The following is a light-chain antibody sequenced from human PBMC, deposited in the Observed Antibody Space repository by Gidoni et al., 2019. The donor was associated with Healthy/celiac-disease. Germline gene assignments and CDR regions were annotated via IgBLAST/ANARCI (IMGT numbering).Light chain of an antibody. CDR1: HSVSSSY. J-gene: IGKJ3*01. CDR2: GAS. CDR3: QQYCSSPFT. Sequence: EIVLTQSPGTLSLSPGERATLPGSDSHSVSSSYLAWYQQKPGQAPRLLIYGASSRATGIPDRFSGSGSGTDFTLTISRLEPEDFAVYYCQQYCSSPFTFGPGTKVDIQ. V-gene: IGKV3-20*01.